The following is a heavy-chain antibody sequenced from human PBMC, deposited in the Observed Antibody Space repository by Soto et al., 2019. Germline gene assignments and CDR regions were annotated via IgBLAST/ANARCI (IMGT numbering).Heavy chain of an antibody. CDR1: GYSFTSTY. CDR3: ALKVGTYYDN. Sequence: QVQLVQSGAEVKKPGASVRISCRASGYSFTSTYVHWVRQAPGQGPEWMGIINPAGGTTYYAQKFQGKLTITSDTSTDTVFMDLNDLTSEDTAVYFCALKVGTYYDNWGQGTRLTVSS. CDR2: INPAGGTT. V-gene: IGHV1-46*01. J-gene: IGHJ4*02. D-gene: IGHD3-10*01.